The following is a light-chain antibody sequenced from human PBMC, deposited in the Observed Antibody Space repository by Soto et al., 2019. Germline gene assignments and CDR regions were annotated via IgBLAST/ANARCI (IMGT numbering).Light chain of an antibody. CDR1: SSSIGAGYA. V-gene: IGLV1-40*01. CDR2: EVS. CDR3: SSSTSNSTLVA. Sequence: QSVLTQPPSVSGAPGQSVTVSCSGDSSSIGAGYAVSWYQHSPGTAPRLLIYEVSNRPSGISNRFSGSKSGSTASLTISGLQAEDEANYYCSSSTSNSTLVAFGGGTQLTVL. J-gene: IGLJ2*01.